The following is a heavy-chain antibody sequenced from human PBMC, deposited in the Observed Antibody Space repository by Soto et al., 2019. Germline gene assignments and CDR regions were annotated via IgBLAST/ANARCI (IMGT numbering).Heavy chain of an antibody. CDR3: AREMKGYFDY. V-gene: IGHV3-33*01. Sequence: QVQLVESGGGVVQPGRSLRLSCAASGFPFSSYGMHWVRQAPGKGLEWVAVIWYDGSNKYYADSVKGRFTISRDNSKNTLYLQMNSLRAEDTAVYYCAREMKGYFDYWGQGTLVTVSS. CDR2: IWYDGSNK. J-gene: IGHJ4*02. CDR1: GFPFSSYG.